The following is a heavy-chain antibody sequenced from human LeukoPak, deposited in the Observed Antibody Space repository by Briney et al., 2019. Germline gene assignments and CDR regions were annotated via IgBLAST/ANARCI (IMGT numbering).Heavy chain of an antibody. V-gene: IGHV3-48*02. J-gene: IGHJ4*02. CDR2: ISTTGTTI. CDR1: GFTFSAYH. Sequence: GGSLRLSCAASGFTFSAYHINWVRLAPGKGLEWISYISTTGTTIHYADSVKGRFTISRDNAKNSLYLQMNSLRDEDTAVYYCASSGSYWFDYWGQGTLVTVSS. D-gene: IGHD1-26*01. CDR3: ASSGSYWFDY.